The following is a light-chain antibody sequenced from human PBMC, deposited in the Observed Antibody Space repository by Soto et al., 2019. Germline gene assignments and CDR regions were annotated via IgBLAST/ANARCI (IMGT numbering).Light chain of an antibody. Sequence: DIVLTQSPRTLSLSPGERGTLSCRASQDLGTLYLAWFQQKSGQAPRLLIYSASSMATGIPDRFTGSGSGTDFTLTINRVEPEDFAVYFCQQYAGSPRTFGQGTKVDIK. CDR2: SAS. CDR1: QDLGTLY. V-gene: IGKV3-20*01. J-gene: IGKJ1*01. CDR3: QQYAGSPRT.